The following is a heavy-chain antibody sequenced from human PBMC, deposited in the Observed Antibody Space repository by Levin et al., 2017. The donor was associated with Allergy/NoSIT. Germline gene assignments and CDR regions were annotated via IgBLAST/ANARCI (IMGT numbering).Heavy chain of an antibody. Sequence: RSQTLSLTCAVSGGSISSGGYSWSWIRQPPGKGLEWIGNIYLSGSTNDNPSLKSRVTMSVDRSKNQFSLKLSYVTAEDTAVYYCARVAGYSYGYYFDYWGPGTLVTVSS. V-gene: IGHV4-30-2*01. J-gene: IGHJ4*02. CDR1: GGSISSGGYS. CDR2: IYLSGST. D-gene: IGHD5-18*01. CDR3: ARVAGYSYGYYFDY.